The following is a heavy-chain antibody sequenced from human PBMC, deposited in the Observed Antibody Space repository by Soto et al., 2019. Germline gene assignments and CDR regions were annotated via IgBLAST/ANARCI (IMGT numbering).Heavy chain of an antibody. D-gene: IGHD3-10*01. J-gene: IGHJ4*02. CDR2: IKEDGSEK. CDR1: GFTFISYW. V-gene: IGHV3-7*04. Sequence: GSLRLSCAASGFTFISYWMSWVLQTPWRGLEWVGNIKEDGSEKYYVDSVNGRFTVSRDNAKNSLYLQMNSLRAEDTAVYYCARATGADKEDYWGQGTLVTVSS. CDR3: ARATGADKEDY.